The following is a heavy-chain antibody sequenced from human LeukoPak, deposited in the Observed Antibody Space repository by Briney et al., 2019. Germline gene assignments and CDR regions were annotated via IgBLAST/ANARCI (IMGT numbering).Heavy chain of an antibody. J-gene: IGHJ4*02. D-gene: IGHD3-10*01. CDR2: VYYRGHI. CDR1: GGSIRSHY. Sequence: ASETLSLTCTVSGGSIRSHYWSWIRQPPGKGLEWIGYVYYRGHIHYTPYITTRDTRSVHISKNQFSPKLCSVTAADRAVYFCARDGYYGSGSWFDYWGQGTLVTVSS. V-gene: IGHV4-59*11. CDR3: ARDGYYGSGSWFDY.